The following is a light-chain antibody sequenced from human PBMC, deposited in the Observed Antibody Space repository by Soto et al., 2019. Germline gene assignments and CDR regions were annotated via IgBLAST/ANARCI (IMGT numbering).Light chain of an antibody. CDR2: GAS. CDR3: QQYKDWPTP. J-gene: IGKJ1*01. V-gene: IGKV3-15*01. Sequence: EIVMTQSPATLSVSLGERATLSCRASQSVSSTVAWYQQKPGQAPRLLIYGASTRATGISARFSGSGSGTEFTLTIRSLQSEDFGLYYCQQYKDWPTPFGQGTKVEIK. CDR1: QSVSST.